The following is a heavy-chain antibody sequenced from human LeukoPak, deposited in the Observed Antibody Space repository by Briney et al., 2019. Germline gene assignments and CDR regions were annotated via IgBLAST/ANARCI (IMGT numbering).Heavy chain of an antibody. J-gene: IGHJ6*03. CDR3: ARLAQTYYYYMDV. CDR2: IYYSGST. CDR1: GGSISSSSYY. Sequence: SETLSLTCTVSGGSISSSSYYWGWIRRPPGKGLEWIGSIYYSGSTYYNLSLKSRVTISVDTSKNQFSLKLSSATAADTAVYYCARLAQTYYYYMDVWGKGTTVTVSS. V-gene: IGHV4-39*01.